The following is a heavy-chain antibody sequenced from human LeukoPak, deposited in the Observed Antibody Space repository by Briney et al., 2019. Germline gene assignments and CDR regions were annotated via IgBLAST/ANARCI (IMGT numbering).Heavy chain of an antibody. CDR2: IYDNEST. V-gene: IGHV4-59*08. CDR1: DGSINNYY. Sequence: SETLSLTCTVTDGSINNYYWNWLRQPPGKGLERIGYIYDNESTNYNASLKSRVTMSVDTSKNQFSLKLSSVTAADTAVYYCARLKWGTTSWFDPWGQGTLVTVAS. D-gene: IGHD1-1*01. J-gene: IGHJ5*01. CDR3: ARLKWGTTSWFDP.